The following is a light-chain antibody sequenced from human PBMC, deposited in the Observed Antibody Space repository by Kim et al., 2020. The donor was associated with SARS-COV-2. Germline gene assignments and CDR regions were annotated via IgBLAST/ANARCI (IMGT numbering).Light chain of an antibody. Sequence: CPGERAALSRRASDSVSSTLARYQQKPGQAPRLLIYGAYTRATGIPARFSGSGSGTEFTLTISSLQSEDFAVYYCQKYNNWPPWTFGQGTKVDIK. CDR1: DSVSST. CDR2: GAY. CDR3: QKYNNWPPWT. V-gene: IGKV3-15*01. J-gene: IGKJ1*01.